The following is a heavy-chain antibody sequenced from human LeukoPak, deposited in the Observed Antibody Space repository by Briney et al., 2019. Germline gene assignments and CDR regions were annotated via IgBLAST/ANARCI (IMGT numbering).Heavy chain of an antibody. J-gene: IGHJ6*03. CDR1: GFTFSSYR. CDR3: ARGDYGDYFYYMDV. CDR2: INSDGSST. D-gene: IGHD4-17*01. Sequence: QPGGSLRLSCAASGFTFSSYRMHWVRQAPGKGLMWVSRINSDGSSTSYADSVKGRFTISRDNAKNTLYLQMNSLRAEDTAVYYCARGDYGDYFYYMDVWGKGTTVTVSS. V-gene: IGHV3-74*01.